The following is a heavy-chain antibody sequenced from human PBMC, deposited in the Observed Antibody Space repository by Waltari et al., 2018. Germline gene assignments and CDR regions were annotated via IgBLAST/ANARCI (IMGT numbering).Heavy chain of an antibody. D-gene: IGHD6-19*01. CDR3: ACRQEWLVAYFDY. V-gene: IGHV4-39*07. CDR1: GGSISSSSYY. J-gene: IGHJ4*02. CDR2: IYYSGST. Sequence: QLQLQESGPGLVKPSETLSLTCTVSGGSISSSSYYWGWIRQPPGKGLEWIGSIYYSGSTYYNPSLKRRVTISVDTSNNQFSLKLSSVTAADTAAYYCACRQEWLVAYFDYWGQGTLVTVSS.